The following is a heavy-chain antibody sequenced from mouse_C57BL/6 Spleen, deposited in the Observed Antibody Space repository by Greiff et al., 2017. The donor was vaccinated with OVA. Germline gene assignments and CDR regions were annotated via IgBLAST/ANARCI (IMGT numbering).Heavy chain of an antibody. V-gene: IGHV1-72*01. Sequence: QVQLQQSGAELVKPGASVKLSCKASGYTFTSYWMHWVKQRPGGGLEWIGRIDPNSGGTKYNKNFKSKATLTLDKPSSTAYMQLSSLTSEDSAVYYCALRDYFDYWGQGTTLTVSS. CDR2: IDPNSGGT. CDR1: GYTFTSYW. CDR3: ALRDYFDY. J-gene: IGHJ2*01.